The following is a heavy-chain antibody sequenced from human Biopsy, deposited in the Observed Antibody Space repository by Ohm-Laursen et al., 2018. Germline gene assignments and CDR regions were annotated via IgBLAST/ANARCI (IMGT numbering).Heavy chain of an antibody. CDR3: AADSGSGSHFRFDY. CDR2: INPSGSDA. D-gene: IGHD3-10*01. Sequence: ASVKVSCKSSGYTFTNYYMHWVRQAPRQGLEWMGIINPSGSDATYAQKFQGRVTMTRDTSTSTAYMDLSSLRSEDTAVYYCAADSGSGSHFRFDYWGQGALVSVSS. V-gene: IGHV1-46*01. J-gene: IGHJ4*02. CDR1: GYTFTNYY.